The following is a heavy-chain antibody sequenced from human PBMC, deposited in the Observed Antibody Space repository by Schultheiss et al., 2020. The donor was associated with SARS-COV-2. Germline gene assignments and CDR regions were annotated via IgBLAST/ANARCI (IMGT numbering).Heavy chain of an antibody. Sequence: SETLSLTCTVSGGSISSGSYYWSWIRQPAGKGLEWIGRIYTSGSTNYNPSLKSRVTISVDTSKNQFSLKLSSVTAADTALYHCARGTAAGDSWGQGTLVTVSS. V-gene: IGHV4-61*02. CDR2: IYTSGST. CDR1: GGSISSGSYY. CDR3: ARGTAAGDS. J-gene: IGHJ4*02. D-gene: IGHD6-13*01.